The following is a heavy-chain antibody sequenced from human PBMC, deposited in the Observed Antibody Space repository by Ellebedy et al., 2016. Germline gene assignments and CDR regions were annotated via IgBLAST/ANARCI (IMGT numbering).Heavy chain of an antibody. CDR3: STVTSVAVR. V-gene: IGHV3-15*01. J-gene: IGHJ4*02. Sequence: GESLKISXVGSGFTFNDYAMHWVRQAPGKGLEWVGRIKSKSDGGTTDYAVPVKGRFSISRDDSKNMFFLQMNRLEIEDTAVYYCSTVTSVAVRWGQGTRVTVSS. CDR1: GFTFNDYA. D-gene: IGHD6-19*01. CDR2: IKSKSDGGTT.